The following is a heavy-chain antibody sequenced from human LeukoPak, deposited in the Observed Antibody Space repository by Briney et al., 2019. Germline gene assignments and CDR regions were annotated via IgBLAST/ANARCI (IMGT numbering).Heavy chain of an antibody. D-gene: IGHD4-23*01. Sequence: GGSLRLSCAASGFTFSSYEMHWVRQPPGKGLEWVPYISSSDSTIYYADSVKGRFTISRDNAKNSLYLQMNSLRAEDTAVYYCARDYGGSSPFDYWGQGTLVTVSS. V-gene: IGHV3-48*03. CDR3: ARDYGGSSPFDY. CDR1: GFTFSSYE. CDR2: ISSSDSTI. J-gene: IGHJ4*02.